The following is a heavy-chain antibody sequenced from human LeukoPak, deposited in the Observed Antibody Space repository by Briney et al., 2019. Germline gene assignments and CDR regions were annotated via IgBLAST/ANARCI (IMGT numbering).Heavy chain of an antibody. Sequence: ASVKVSCKASGYTFTGYYMHWVRQAPGQGLEWMGWINPNSGGTNYAQKFQGRVTMTRDTSISTAYMELSRLRSDDTAVYYCAKAGLMKYCSGGSCYSAPGGYYYYGMDVWGQGTTATVSS. CDR3: AKAGLMKYCSGGSCYSAPGGYYYYGMDV. D-gene: IGHD2-15*01. J-gene: IGHJ6*02. CDR2: INPNSGGT. CDR1: GYTFTGYY. V-gene: IGHV1-2*02.